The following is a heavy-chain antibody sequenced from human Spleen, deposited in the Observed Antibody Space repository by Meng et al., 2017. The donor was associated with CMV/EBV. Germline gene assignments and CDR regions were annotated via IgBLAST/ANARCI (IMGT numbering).Heavy chain of an antibody. CDR3: AKTTAAARIYYFDY. CDR2: ISGTGATT. D-gene: IGHD6-13*01. V-gene: IGHV3-23*01. Sequence: GESLKISCAASGFTFSSYSMNWVRQAPGKGLEWISAISGTGATTYYADSVKGRFTISRDNSKNSVHLQMNSLRAEDTAMYYCAKTTAAARIYYFDYWGQGTLVTVSS. J-gene: IGHJ4*02. CDR1: GFTFSSYS.